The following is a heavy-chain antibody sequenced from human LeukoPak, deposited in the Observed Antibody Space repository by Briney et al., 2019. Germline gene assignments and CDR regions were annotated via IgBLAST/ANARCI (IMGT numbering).Heavy chain of an antibody. CDR2: IKHSGST. CDR3: ARGRGRYCSSTSCHNYHC. D-gene: IGHD2-2*01. V-gene: IGHV4-34*01. CDR1: GGSFSGYY. Sequence: SETLSLTCAVYGGSFSGYYWSWIRQPPGKGLEWIGEIKHSGSTNYNPSLKSRVTISVDTSKNQFSLKLSSVTAADTAVYYCARGRGRYCSSTSCHNYHCWGQGTLVTVSS. J-gene: IGHJ4*02.